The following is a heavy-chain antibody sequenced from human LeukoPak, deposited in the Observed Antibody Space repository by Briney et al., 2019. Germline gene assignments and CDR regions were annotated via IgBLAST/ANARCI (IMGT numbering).Heavy chain of an antibody. Sequence: TSETLSLTCTVSGGSMSSNYMSWVRQAPGKGLEWVSAISGSGGSTYYADSVKGRFTISRDNSKNTLYLQMNSLRAEDTAVYYCAKRPKWELLKPYYFDYWGQGTLVTVSS. D-gene: IGHD1-26*01. CDR2: ISGSGGST. J-gene: IGHJ4*02. CDR3: AKRPKWELLKPYYFDY. CDR1: GGSMSSNY. V-gene: IGHV3-23*01.